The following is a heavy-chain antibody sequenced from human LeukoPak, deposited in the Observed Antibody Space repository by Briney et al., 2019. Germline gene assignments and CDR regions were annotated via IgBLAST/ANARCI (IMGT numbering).Heavy chain of an antibody. CDR2: INPSGDSA. CDR3: ARAAADQHFDY. J-gene: IGHJ4*02. D-gene: IGHD6-25*01. Sequence: ASVKVSCKASGGTFTRHYMHWVRRAPGQGLEWMGIINPSGDSATYARKFEGRVTMTRDTSTSTVYMELNSLISEDTAVYYCARAAADQHFDYWGQGTLVTVSS. CDR1: GGTFTRHY. V-gene: IGHV1-46*01.